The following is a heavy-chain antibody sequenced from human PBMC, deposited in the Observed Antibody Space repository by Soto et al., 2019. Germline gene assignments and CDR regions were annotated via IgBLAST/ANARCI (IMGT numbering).Heavy chain of an antibody. J-gene: IGHJ4*02. D-gene: IGHD4-17*01. CDR3: ARDVYGDDALDY. CDR2: ISAYNGNT. Sequence: ASVKVSCKASGYTFSSYGISWVRQAPGQGLEWMGWISAYNGNTNYAQKLQGRVTVTTDTSTSTVYMELRSLRSDDTAVYYCARDVYGDDALDYWGQGTLVTSPQ. V-gene: IGHV1-18*01. CDR1: GYTFSSYG.